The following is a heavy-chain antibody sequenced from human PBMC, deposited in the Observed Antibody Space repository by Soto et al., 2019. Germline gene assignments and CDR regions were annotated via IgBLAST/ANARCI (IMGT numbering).Heavy chain of an antibody. CDR3: VHRRQGYSSSWYGY. D-gene: IGHD6-13*01. V-gene: IGHV2-5*02. Sequence: QITLKESGPTLVKPTQTLTLTCTFSGFSLSTSGVGVGWIRQPPGKALEWLALIYWDDDKRYSPSLKSRLTITKDTSKNQVVLTMTNMDPVDTATYYCVHRRQGYSSSWYGYWGQGTLVTVSS. CDR1: GFSLSTSGVG. J-gene: IGHJ4*02. CDR2: IYWDDDK.